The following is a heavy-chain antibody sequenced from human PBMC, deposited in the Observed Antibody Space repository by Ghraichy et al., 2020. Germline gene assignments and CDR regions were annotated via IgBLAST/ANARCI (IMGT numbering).Heavy chain of an antibody. CDR2: VYHSETA. CDR3: AVLASNGVDV. CDR1: GASVSSDPYS. Sequence: SETLSLTCVVSGASVSSDPYSWTWLRQSPGKGLEWIGYVYHSETAYYNPSLETRPSISVDRFWNQFSLKLRSVTAADTAVYFCAVLASNGVDVWGQGITVTVSS. V-gene: IGHV4-30-2*06. J-gene: IGHJ6*02. D-gene: IGHD3-3*01.